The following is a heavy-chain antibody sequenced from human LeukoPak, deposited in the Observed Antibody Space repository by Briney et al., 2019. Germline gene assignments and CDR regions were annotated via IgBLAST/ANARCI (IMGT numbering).Heavy chain of an antibody. V-gene: IGHV1-2*02. Sequence: GGSLRLSCAASGFTFSSYGMHWVRQAPGQGLEWMGWINPNSGGTNYAQKFQGRVTMTRDTSISTAYMELSRLRSDDTAVYYCARGAHIVVVPAAQLDYWGQGTLVTVSS. CDR2: INPNSGGT. J-gene: IGHJ4*02. CDR1: GFTFSSYG. CDR3: ARGAHIVVVPAAQLDY. D-gene: IGHD2-2*01.